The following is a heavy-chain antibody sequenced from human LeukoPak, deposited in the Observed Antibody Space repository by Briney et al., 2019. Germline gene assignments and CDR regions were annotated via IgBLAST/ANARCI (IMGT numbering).Heavy chain of an antibody. J-gene: IGHJ4*02. V-gene: IGHV3-49*04. CDR2: ITSKAYGGTT. D-gene: IGHD1-26*01. CDR3: TKEGERGGSYWGGDS. CDR1: GFNFEDYA. Sequence: GGSLRLSCATSGFNFEDYAINWVRQAPGKGLEWVGLITSKAYGGTTELAASVKGRFSISRDESKPIAYLQMNSLKIEDTGVYYFTKEGERGGSYWGGDSWGQGTQVTVSS.